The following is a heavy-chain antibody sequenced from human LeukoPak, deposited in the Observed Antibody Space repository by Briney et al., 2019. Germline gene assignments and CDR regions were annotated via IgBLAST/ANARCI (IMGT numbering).Heavy chain of an antibody. Sequence: SVKVSCKASGGTFSSYAISWVRQAPGQGLEWMGGIIPIFATANYAQKFQGRVTITADESTSTAYMELSSLRSEDTAVYYCAREGYYGSGSPPSLYFDYWGQGTLVTVSS. CDR2: IIPIFATA. CDR3: AREGYYGSGSPPSLYFDY. V-gene: IGHV1-69*01. J-gene: IGHJ4*02. D-gene: IGHD3-10*01. CDR1: GGTFSSYA.